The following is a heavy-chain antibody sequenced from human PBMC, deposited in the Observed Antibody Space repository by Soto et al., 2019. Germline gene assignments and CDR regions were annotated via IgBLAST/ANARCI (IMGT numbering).Heavy chain of an antibody. CDR1: GYTFTSYG. CDR2: ISAYNGNT. D-gene: IGHD3-9*01. CDR3: ARDPGPWYDILTGYRTFDY. J-gene: IGHJ4*02. V-gene: IGHV1-18*01. Sequence: ASVKVSCKASGYTFTSYGISWVRQAPGQGLEWMGWISAYNGNTNYAQKLQGRVTMTTDTSTSTAYMELRSLRSDDTAVYYCARDPGPWYDILTGYRTFDYWGQGTLVTVSS.